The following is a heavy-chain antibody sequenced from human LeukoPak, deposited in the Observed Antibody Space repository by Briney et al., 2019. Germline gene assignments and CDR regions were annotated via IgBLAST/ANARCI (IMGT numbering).Heavy chain of an antibody. J-gene: IGHJ4*02. D-gene: IGHD5-18*01. Sequence: GGSLRLSCAASGFTVSSNYMSWVRQAPGKGLEWVSVIRSGGTTHYSDSVTGRFTTSRDNSKNTLYLQMNSLRAEDTAVYYCARGVSGYSYGFRFDYWGEGTLVTVSS. CDR1: GFTVSSNY. V-gene: IGHV3-53*01. CDR2: IRSGGTT. CDR3: ARGVSGYSYGFRFDY.